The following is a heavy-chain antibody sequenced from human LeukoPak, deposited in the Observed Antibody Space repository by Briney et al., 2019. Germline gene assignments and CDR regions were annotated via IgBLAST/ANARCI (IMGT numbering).Heavy chain of an antibody. V-gene: IGHV3-48*04. CDR3: ARWGDHGTRDAFDI. CDR2: ISSSGSTI. D-gene: IGHD1-7*01. CDR1: GLTFRSYW. Sequence: GGSLRLSCAASGLTFRSYWMSWVRQAPGKGLEWVSYISSSGSTIYYADSVKGRFTISRDNAKNSLYLQMNSLRAEDTAVYYCARWGDHGTRDAFDIWGQGTMVTVSS. J-gene: IGHJ3*02.